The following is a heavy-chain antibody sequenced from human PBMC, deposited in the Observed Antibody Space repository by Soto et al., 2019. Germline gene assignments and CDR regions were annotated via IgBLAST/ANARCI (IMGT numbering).Heavy chain of an antibody. CDR3: ARAVAGTYDY. Sequence: SETLSLTCTVSVGSISSGDYYWSWIRQPPGKGLEWIGYIYYSGSTDYNPSLKSRVTISVDTSKNQFSLKLSSVTAADTAVYYCARAVAGTYDYWGQGTLVTVSS. J-gene: IGHJ4*02. D-gene: IGHD6-19*01. CDR2: IYYSGST. CDR1: VGSISSGDYY. V-gene: IGHV4-30-4*01.